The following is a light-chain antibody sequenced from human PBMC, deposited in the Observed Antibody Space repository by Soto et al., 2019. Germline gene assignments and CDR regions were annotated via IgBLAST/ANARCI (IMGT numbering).Light chain of an antibody. CDR3: EQANSCPNT. CDR2: AAS. V-gene: IGKV1-12*01. Sequence: DMQRAQSPSTLSAYGGDRATFACRSSQGISSWLAWYQQKPGKAPKLLIYAASSLQSGVPSRFSGSGSGTDFTLTISILQSEDFATYYCEQANSCPNTFGQGTRLEIK. J-gene: IGKJ5*01. CDR1: QGISSW.